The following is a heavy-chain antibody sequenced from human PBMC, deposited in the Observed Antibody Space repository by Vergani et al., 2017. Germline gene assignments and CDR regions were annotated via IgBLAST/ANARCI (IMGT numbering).Heavy chain of an antibody. CDR2: MNPISGNT. Sequence: QVQLVQSGAEVKKPGASVKVSCKASGYTFPSYDINWVRQATGQGLEWMGWMNPISGNTGYAQNFQGRVTMTRNTSISTAYMELSSLRSEDTAVYYCAKDDSYGYSKWYWYFDLWGRGTLVTVSS. V-gene: IGHV1-8*01. J-gene: IGHJ2*01. CDR3: AKDDSYGYSKWYWYFDL. CDR1: GYTFPSYD. D-gene: IGHD5-18*01.